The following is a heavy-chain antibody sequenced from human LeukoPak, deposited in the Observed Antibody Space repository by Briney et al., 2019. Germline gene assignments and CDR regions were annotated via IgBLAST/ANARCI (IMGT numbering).Heavy chain of an antibody. J-gene: IGHJ3*02. V-gene: IGHV4-59*01. CDR2: IFYSGST. CDR3: AREGSLGAFDI. CDR1: GGSISSYY. Sequence: SETLSLTCTVSGGSISSYYWSWIRQPPGKGLEWIGYIFYSGSTNYNPSLKSRVTISVDTSKNQFSLKLSSVTAADTAVYYCAREGSLGAFDIWGQGTMVPLSS.